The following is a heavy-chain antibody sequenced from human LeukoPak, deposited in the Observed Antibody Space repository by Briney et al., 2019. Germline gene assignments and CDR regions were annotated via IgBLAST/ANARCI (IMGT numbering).Heavy chain of an antibody. V-gene: IGHV4-39*07. CDR3: ARNVWAAMALGY. J-gene: IGHJ4*02. D-gene: IGHD5-18*01. CDR1: GGSISSSSYY. Sequence: SETLSLTCTVSGGSISSSSYYWGWIRQPPGKGLEWIGSIYYSGSTYYNPSLKSRVTISVDTSKNQFSLKLSSVTAADTAVYYCARNVWAAMALGYWGQGTLVTVSS. CDR2: IYYSGST.